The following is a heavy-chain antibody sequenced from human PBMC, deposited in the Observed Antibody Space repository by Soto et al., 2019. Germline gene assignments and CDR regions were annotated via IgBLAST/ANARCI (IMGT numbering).Heavy chain of an antibody. CDR1: GTIFSGYG. V-gene: IGHV3-30*02. D-gene: IGHD1-26*01. J-gene: IGHJ4*02. CDR3: ARDGVGATTYFGYLDY. Sequence: GGSLRLSCTTSGTIFSGYGMHWVRQAPGKGLEWVALIRSDGSNIQYADSVKGRFTISRDNSRKILYLQMDSLRANDTAVYYCARDGVGATTYFGYLDYWGQGAPVTVSS. CDR2: IRSDGSNI.